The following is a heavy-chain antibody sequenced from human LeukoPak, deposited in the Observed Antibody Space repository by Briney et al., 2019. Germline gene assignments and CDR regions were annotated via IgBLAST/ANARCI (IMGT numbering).Heavy chain of an antibody. CDR1: GFTFSSYG. J-gene: IGHJ4*02. V-gene: IGHV3-30*03. Sequence: GRSLRLSCAASGFTFSSYGMHWVRQAPGKGLEWVAVISYDGSNKYYADSVKGRFTISRDNSKNTLYLQMNSLRAEDTAVYYCARALGYDSSGYNDYWGQGTLVTVSS. CDR3: ARALGYDSSGYNDY. D-gene: IGHD3-22*01. CDR2: ISYDGSNK.